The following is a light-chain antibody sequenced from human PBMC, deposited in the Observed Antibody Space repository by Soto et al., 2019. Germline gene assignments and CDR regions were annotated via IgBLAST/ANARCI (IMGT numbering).Light chain of an antibody. V-gene: IGKV1-5*03. J-gene: IGKJ2*01. Sequence: DIQMTQSPSSLSASVGDRVTITCRASQSISSYLNWYQQKPGKAPKLLIYKASSLESGVPSRFSGSGSGTEFTLTISCLQPDDFATYYCQQYNSYSGYTFGQGTKLEIK. CDR3: QQYNSYSGYT. CDR2: KAS. CDR1: QSISSY.